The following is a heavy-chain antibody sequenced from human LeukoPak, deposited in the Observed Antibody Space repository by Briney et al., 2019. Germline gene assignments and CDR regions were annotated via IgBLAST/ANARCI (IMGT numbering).Heavy chain of an antibody. Sequence: SETLSLTCTVSGGSISSSSYYWGWIRQPPGKGLEWIGSIYYSGSTYYNPSLKSRVTISVDTSKNQFSLKLSSVTAADTAVYCCATMLSYYYYGMDVWGQGTTVTVSS. V-gene: IGHV4-39*01. CDR1: GGSISSSSYY. CDR2: IYYSGST. J-gene: IGHJ6*02. D-gene: IGHD2-8*01. CDR3: ATMLSYYYYGMDV.